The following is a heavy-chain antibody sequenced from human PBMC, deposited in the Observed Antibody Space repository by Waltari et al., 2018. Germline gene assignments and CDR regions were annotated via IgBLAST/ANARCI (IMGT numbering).Heavy chain of an antibody. CDR1: GFTVSSHY. J-gene: IGHJ4*02. D-gene: IGHD3-3*01. CDR3: AREIHHDFWSGSFDY. CDR2: IYSGGST. V-gene: IGHV3-53*01. Sequence: EVQLVESGGGLIQPGGSLRLSCAASGFTVSSHYMSWVRQAPGKGLEWVSVIYSGGSTYYADSVKGRFTISRDNSKNTLYLQMNSLRAEDTAVYYCAREIHHDFWSGSFDYWGQGTLVTVSS.